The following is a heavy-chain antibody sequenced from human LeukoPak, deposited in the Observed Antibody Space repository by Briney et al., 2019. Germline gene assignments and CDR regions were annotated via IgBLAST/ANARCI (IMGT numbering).Heavy chain of an antibody. J-gene: IGHJ3*02. V-gene: IGHV3-7*01. D-gene: IGHD3-22*01. CDR1: GFTFSSYW. CDR3: ARAKRDYYDSSGYYHGAFDI. Sequence: GGSLRLSCAASGFTFSSYWMSWVRQAPGKGLEWVANIKQDGSEKYYVDSVKGRFTISRDNAKNSLYLQMNSLRAEDTAVYYCARAKRDYYDSSGYYHGAFDIWGQGTMVTVSS. CDR2: IKQDGSEK.